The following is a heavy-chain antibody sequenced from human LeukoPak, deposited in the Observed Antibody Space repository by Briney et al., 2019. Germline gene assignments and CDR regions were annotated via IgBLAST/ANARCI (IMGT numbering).Heavy chain of an antibody. J-gene: IGHJ6*03. D-gene: IGHD4-17*01. Sequence: GGSLRLSCAASGFTFSSYGMHWVRQAPGKGLDWVAVISYDGSNKYYADSVKGRFTISRDNSKNTLYLQMNSLGAEDTAVYYCAKSYGDYPNYYYYYYMDVWGKGTTVTVSS. CDR1: GFTFSSYG. CDR3: AKSYGDYPNYYYYYYMDV. CDR2: ISYDGSNK. V-gene: IGHV3-30*18.